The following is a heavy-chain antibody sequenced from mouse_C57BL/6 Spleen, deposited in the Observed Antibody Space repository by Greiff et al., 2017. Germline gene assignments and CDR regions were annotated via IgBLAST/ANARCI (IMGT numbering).Heavy chain of an antibody. CDR3: ESSRLGQDFDD. Sequence: QVQLQQPGTDLVKPGASVKLSCKASGYTFTSYCMHWVQQRPGQGLEWIGNINPSNGGTNYNEKFKSKATLTVDKSSSTAYMQLSSLTSEDSAVYYCESSRLGQDFDDWGTGTSVTVSS. CDR1: GYTFTSYC. D-gene: IGHD2-4*01. V-gene: IGHV1-53*01. J-gene: IGHJ1*03. CDR2: INPSNGGT.